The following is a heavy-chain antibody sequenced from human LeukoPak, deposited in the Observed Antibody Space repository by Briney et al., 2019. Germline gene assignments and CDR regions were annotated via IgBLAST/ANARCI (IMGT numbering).Heavy chain of an antibody. D-gene: IGHD3-10*01. J-gene: IGHJ6*02. Sequence: ASVKASCKASGYTFTSYDINWVRQATGQGLEWMGWMNPNSGNTGYAQKFQGRVTMTRNTSISTAYMELSSLRSEDTAVYYCARAISPDEYCYGSDYYGMDVWGQGTTVTVSS. CDR3: ARAISPDEYCYGSDYYGMDV. CDR2: MNPNSGNT. V-gene: IGHV1-8*01. CDR1: GYTFTSYD.